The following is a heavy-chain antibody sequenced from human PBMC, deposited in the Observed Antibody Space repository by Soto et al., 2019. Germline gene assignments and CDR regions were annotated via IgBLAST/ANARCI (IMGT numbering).Heavy chain of an antibody. CDR1: GFTFSTYP. D-gene: IGHD3-10*01. Sequence: WGSLRLSCATSGFTFSTYPMTWVRQAPGKGLQWFSSISSTAGRTSSYADSVKGRFAISRDFCDNPVYLQMNNLRVDDTAVYFCAKGVLSFHYGLEVRGQGTTVPVS. J-gene: IGHJ6*02. CDR3: AKGVLSFHYGLEV. V-gene: IGHV3-23*01. CDR2: ISSTAGRTS.